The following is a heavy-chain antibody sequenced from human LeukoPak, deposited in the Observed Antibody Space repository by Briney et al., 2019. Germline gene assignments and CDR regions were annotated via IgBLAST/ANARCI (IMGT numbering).Heavy chain of an antibody. CDR1: GFTFSSYA. J-gene: IGHJ4*02. Sequence: GGSLRLSCAASGFTFSSYAMHWVRQAPGKGLEWVAVISYDGSSKYYADSVKGRFTISRDNSKNTLYLQMNSLRAEDTAVYYCARDHAPDYWGQGTLVTVSS. CDR2: ISYDGSSK. CDR3: ARDHAPDY. V-gene: IGHV3-30-3*01.